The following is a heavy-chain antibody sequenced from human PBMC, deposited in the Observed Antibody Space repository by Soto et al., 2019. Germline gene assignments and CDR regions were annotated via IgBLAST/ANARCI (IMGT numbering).Heavy chain of an antibody. CDR1: GGTFGGYG. CDR2: ILPLFATA. V-gene: IGHV1-69*12. D-gene: IGHD3-16*02. J-gene: IGHJ4*02. CDR3: ARGVTWYDSAVGRYHYTAKLDY. Sequence: QVQLVQSGAEVKKPGSSVKVSCKASGGTFGGYGLSWVRQAPGQGLEWMGGILPLFATANYAQKFQGRVTISADDSASAGYLGLHSLISDDTAVYYCARGVTWYDSAVGRYHYTAKLDYWGQGTLVTVSS.